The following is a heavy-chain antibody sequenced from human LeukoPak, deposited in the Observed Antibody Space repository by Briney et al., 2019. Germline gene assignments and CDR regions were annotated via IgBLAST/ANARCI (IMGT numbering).Heavy chain of an antibody. D-gene: IGHD2-2*01. V-gene: IGHV3-30*18. Sequence: GGSLRLSCAASGFTFSTYGMHWVRQAPGKGLEWVAVISYDGGTTYYADSVKGRFTISRDNSKNTLYLQMNSLSPEDTAIFYCAKEKSTSSIDYWGQGTLVTVSS. CDR2: ISYDGGTT. CDR3: AKEKSTSSIDY. CDR1: GFTFSTYG. J-gene: IGHJ4*02.